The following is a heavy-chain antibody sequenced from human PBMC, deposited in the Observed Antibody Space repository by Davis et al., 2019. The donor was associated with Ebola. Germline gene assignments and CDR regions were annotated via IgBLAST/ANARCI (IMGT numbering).Heavy chain of an antibody. Sequence: MPSEPLSSPCTLPGSSSSTYSWTWIPQPPGKGLEWIGYIYYSATTNYNPSLKSRVTISVDTSTNPFSLKLSSVTAADTAVYYCARLYYDFWSGYYRDGGVDYWGQGTLITVSS. V-gene: IGHV4-59*01. CDR2: IYYSATT. CDR1: GSSSSTYS. J-gene: IGHJ4*02. CDR3: ARLYYDFWSGYYRDGGVDY. D-gene: IGHD3-3*01.